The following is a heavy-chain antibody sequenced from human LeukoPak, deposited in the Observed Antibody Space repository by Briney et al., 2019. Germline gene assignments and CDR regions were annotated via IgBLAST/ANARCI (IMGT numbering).Heavy chain of an antibody. CDR2: IYYSGST. CDR1: GGSIRSSSYY. Sequence: SETLSLTCTVSGGSIRSSSYYWGWIRQPPGRGLEWIGSIYYSGSTYYNPSLKSRVTISVDTSKNQFSLKLSSVTAADTAVYYCARGLIGYYYFDYWGQGTLVTVSS. CDR3: ARGLIGYYYFDY. V-gene: IGHV4-39*07. J-gene: IGHJ4*02. D-gene: IGHD3-9*01.